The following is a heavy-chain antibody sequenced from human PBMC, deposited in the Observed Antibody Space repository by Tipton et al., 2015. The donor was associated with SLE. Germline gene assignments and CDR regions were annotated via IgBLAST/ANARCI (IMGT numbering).Heavy chain of an antibody. CDR3: AREGVHANANGDYVGFHFDY. CDR2: ISANNGDT. Sequence: QLVQSGAEVRKPGASVKVSCKASGYTFTNYGISWVRQAPGQGLEWMGWISANNGDTKYAQRFQGRVTMTTDTSTSTTYMALRSPRSDDTAVYFCAREGVHANANGDYVGFHFDYWGPGTQVTVSS. D-gene: IGHD4-17*01. V-gene: IGHV1-18*01. J-gene: IGHJ4*02. CDR1: GYTFTNYG.